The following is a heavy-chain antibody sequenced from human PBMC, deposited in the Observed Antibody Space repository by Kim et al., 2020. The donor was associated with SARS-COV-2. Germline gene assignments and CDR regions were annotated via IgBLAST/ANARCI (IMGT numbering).Heavy chain of an antibody. Sequence: GGSLRLSCAASGFTFSSYAMHWVRQAPGKGLEWVAVIWYDGSNKYYADSVKGRFTISRDNSKNTLYLQMNSLRAEDTAVYYCAKDLGSSSRGWFDPWGQGTLVTVSS. CDR1: GFTFSSYA. J-gene: IGHJ5*02. V-gene: IGHV3-33*06. D-gene: IGHD6-13*01. CDR3: AKDLGSSSRGWFDP. CDR2: IWYDGSNK.